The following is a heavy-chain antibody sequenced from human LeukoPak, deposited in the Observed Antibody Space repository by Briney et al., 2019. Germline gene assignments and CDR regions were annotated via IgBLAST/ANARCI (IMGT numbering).Heavy chain of an antibody. V-gene: IGHV3-30*18. Sequence: GGSLRLSCAASGFTFSSYGMHWVRQAPGKGLEWVAVISYDGSNKYYADSVKGRFTISRDNSKNTLYLQMNSLRAEDTAVYYCAKDWVYYYGSSGYYDYWGQGTLVTVSS. CDR2: ISYDGSNK. CDR3: AKDWVYYYGSSGYYDY. D-gene: IGHD3-22*01. CDR1: GFTFSSYG. J-gene: IGHJ4*02.